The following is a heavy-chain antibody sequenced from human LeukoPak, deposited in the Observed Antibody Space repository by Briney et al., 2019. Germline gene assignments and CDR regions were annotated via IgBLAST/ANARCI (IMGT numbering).Heavy chain of an antibody. CDR2: ISGRSSHI. V-gene: IGHV3-21*01. CDR3: GRAFPPLRTSSAGDL. J-gene: IGHJ1*01. D-gene: IGHD3-16*01. Sequence: TGGSLRLPCSASGFSFSDYDMNWVRQAPGKGLEWVSAISGRSSHIYYGESVKGRFTISRDNAKNSLYLQMDSLGVEDTAVYYCGRAFPPLRTSSAGDLWGQGTLVIVSS. CDR1: GFSFSDYD.